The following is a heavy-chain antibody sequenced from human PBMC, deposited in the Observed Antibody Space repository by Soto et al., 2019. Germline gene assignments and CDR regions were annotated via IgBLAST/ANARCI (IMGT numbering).Heavy chain of an antibody. CDR1: GFSLPTDRVG. J-gene: IGHJ4*02. Sequence: QITLKESGPPLVKPTQTLTLTCTFSGFSLPTDRVGVGWIRQPPGKALEWLAVIYWDDTKTYRPSLKSRLTITKDTSTTPVALPLTDMHPVDTATYYRAHAYSGRSLYLGQVTLITVSS. V-gene: IGHV2-5*02. CDR3: AHAYSGRSLY. CDR2: IYWDDTK. D-gene: IGHD1-26*01.